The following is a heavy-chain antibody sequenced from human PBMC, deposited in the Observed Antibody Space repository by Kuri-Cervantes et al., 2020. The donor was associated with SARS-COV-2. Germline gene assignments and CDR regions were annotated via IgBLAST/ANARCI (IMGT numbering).Heavy chain of an antibody. CDR3: VRYLDWQRGADL. D-gene: IGHD3-9*01. J-gene: IGHJ5*02. Sequence: ASVKVSCKASGYTLTSYDINWVRQATGQGLEWMGWMNPKSGITGYAQKFQGRVSMTRNTAINTAYMELSSLRSEDTAVYFCVRYLDWQRGADLWGQGTQVTVSS. V-gene: IGHV1-8*02. CDR2: MNPKSGIT. CDR1: GYTLTSYD.